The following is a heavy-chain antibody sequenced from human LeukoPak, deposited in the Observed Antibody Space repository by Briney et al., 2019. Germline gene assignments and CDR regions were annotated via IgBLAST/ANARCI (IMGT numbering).Heavy chain of an antibody. CDR3: ARAPASALWFGEFTVGFDP. CDR1: GGSISSYY. Sequence: SETLSLTCTVSGGSISSYYWSWIRQPPGKGLEWIGYIYYSGSTNYNPSLKSRVTISVDTSKNQFSLKLSSVTAADRAVYYCARAPASALWFGEFTVGFDPWGQGTLVTVSS. CDR2: IYYSGST. J-gene: IGHJ5*02. V-gene: IGHV4-59*01. D-gene: IGHD3-10*01.